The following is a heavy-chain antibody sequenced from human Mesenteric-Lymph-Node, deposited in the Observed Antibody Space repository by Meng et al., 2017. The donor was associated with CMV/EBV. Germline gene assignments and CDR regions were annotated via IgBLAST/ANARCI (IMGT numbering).Heavy chain of an antibody. CDR1: GFSFSTYW. V-gene: IGHV3-74*01. J-gene: IGHJ6*02. D-gene: IGHD3-3*01. CDR3: ARESPLPYYDFWSGQNYYYYHGMDV. CDR2: GNSDGSNT. Sequence: GGSLRLSCAASGFSFSTYWMNWVRQAPGKGLVWVSRGNSDGSNTSYAASVEGRFTISRDNVKKTVYLQMNSLRAEDTAVYYCARESPLPYYDFWSGQNYYYYHGMDVWGQGTTVTVSS.